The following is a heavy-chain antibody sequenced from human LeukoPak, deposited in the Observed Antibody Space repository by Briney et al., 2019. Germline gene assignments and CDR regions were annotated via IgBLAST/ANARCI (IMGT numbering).Heavy chain of an antibody. Sequence: PGGSLRLSCAASGFPFDDYAMHWVRQAPGKGLEWVSGIRWSTDSVGYADSVRGRFTISRDKAKNSLYLQMNSLRAEDTALYYCVKDFWQTTAAIAYWGQGTLVTVSS. J-gene: IGHJ4*02. CDR1: GFPFDDYA. CDR2: IRWSTDSV. D-gene: IGHD2-2*01. V-gene: IGHV3-9*01. CDR3: VKDFWQTTAAIAY.